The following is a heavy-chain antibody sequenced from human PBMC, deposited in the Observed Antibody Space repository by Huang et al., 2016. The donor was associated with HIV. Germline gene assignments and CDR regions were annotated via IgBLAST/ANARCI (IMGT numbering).Heavy chain of an antibody. Sequence: QVFLVQSGGGVVKPGRSLRLSCEVSGFVFRSHGMHWVRQAPGKGLEWLSVISYDETTKLYANSVKGRFTISRDNTKSTIDLQMSSLKPDDTAVYYCARWVEEFDTDYWGQGTLVTVSS. CDR3: ARWVEEFDTDY. V-gene: IGHV3-30*03. CDR1: GFVFRSHG. D-gene: IGHD3-10*01. CDR2: ISYDETTK. J-gene: IGHJ4*02.